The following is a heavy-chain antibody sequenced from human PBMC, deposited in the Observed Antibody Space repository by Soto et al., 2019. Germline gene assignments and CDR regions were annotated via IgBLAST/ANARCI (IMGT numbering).Heavy chain of an antibody. Sequence: GESLKISCKASGYSFSTYWIAWVRQMPGKGLEWMGIIYPGDSDTRYSPSFQGQVTISADKSISTAYLQWSSLKASDTAMYYCARNSKGPYYYYYGMDVWGQGTTVTVSS. J-gene: IGHJ6*02. V-gene: IGHV5-51*01. D-gene: IGHD3-22*01. CDR2: IYPGDSDT. CDR3: ARNSKGPYYYYYGMDV. CDR1: GYSFSTYW.